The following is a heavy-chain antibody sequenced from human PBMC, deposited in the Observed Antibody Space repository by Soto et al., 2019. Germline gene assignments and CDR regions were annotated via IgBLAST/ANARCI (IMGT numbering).Heavy chain of an antibody. D-gene: IGHD3-3*01. Sequence: GGSLRLSCAASGFTFSSYWMSWVRQAPGKGLEWVANIKQDGSEKYYVDSVKGRFTISRDNAKNSLYLQMNSLRAEDTAVYYCARGNDFWSGYYGFDLWGRGTLVTVSS. CDR3: ARGNDFWSGYYGFDL. CDR2: IKQDGSEK. J-gene: IGHJ2*01. CDR1: GFTFSSYW. V-gene: IGHV3-7*01.